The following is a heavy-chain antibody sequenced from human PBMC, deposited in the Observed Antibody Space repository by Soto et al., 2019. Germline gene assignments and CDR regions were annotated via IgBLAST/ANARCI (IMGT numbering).Heavy chain of an antibody. D-gene: IGHD5-18*01. CDR1: GGSISSYY. J-gene: IGHJ5*02. CDR3: ASMVTGWFDP. V-gene: IGHV4-59*01. CDR2: IYYSGST. Sequence: SETLSLTCTVSGGSISSYYWSWIRQPPGKGLEWIGYIYYSGSTNYNPSLKSRVTISVDTSKNQFSLKLSSVTAADTAVYYCASMVTGWFDPWGQGTLVTVSS.